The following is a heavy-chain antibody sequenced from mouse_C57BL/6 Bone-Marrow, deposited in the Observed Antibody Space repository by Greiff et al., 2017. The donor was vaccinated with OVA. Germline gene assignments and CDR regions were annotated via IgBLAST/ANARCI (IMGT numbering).Heavy chain of an antibody. D-gene: IGHD1-3*01. CDR3: VRGGSPGFAY. V-gene: IGHV10-3*01. CDR2: IRSKSSNYAT. CDR1: GFTFNTYA. Sequence: EVHLVESGGGLVQPKGSLKLSCAASGFTFNTYAMHWVRQAPGKGLEWVARIRSKSSNYATYYAVSVKDRFTISRDDSQSMLYLKMNNLKTEDTAMYDYVRGGSPGFAYWGQGTLVTVSA. J-gene: IGHJ3*01.